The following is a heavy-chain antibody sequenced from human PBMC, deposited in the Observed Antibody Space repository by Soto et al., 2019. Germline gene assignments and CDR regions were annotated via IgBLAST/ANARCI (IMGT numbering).Heavy chain of an antibody. CDR2: IGTAGDP. J-gene: IGHJ4*02. CDR1: GITFGSRA. Sequence: EVQLLESGGDLIQPGGSLRLSCVASGITFGSRAMSWVRQAPGEGLEWVSAIGTAGDPYYPGSVKGRFTISRENAKNSLYLQMNSLRAGDTAVYYCWRGPRWLQFNFDYWGQGTLVTVSS. CDR3: WRGPRWLQFNFDY. D-gene: IGHD4-4*01. V-gene: IGHV3-13*05.